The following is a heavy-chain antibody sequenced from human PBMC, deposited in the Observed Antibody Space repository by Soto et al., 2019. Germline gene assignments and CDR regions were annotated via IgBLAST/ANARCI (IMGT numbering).Heavy chain of an antibody. J-gene: IGHJ6*02. V-gene: IGHV1-46*01. CDR1: GYTFTSYY. CDR3: ARDGRYSGSGGSCYNCGMDV. Sequence: QVQLVQSGAEVKKPGASVKVSCKASGYTFTSYYMHWVRQAPGQGLEWMGIINPSGGSTSYAQKFQGGVTMTRDTSTSTVYMELSSLRSEDTAVYYCARDGRYSGSGGSCYNCGMDVWGQGTTVTVSS. CDR2: INPSGGST. D-gene: IGHD2-15*01.